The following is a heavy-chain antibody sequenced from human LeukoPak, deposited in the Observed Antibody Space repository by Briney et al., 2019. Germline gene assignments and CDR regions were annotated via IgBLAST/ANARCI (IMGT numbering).Heavy chain of an antibody. Sequence: GGSLRLSCSASRFIFRRYWMSWVRQAPGKGLEWVANIKEDGSEKYYVDSVKGRFTISRDNAKNALYLQMNSLRAEDTAVYYCARDLTVTAILGGDAFDIWGHGTVVTVSS. CDR3: ARDLTVTAILGGDAFDI. CDR1: RFIFRRYW. D-gene: IGHD2-21*02. V-gene: IGHV3-7*01. J-gene: IGHJ3*02. CDR2: IKEDGSEK.